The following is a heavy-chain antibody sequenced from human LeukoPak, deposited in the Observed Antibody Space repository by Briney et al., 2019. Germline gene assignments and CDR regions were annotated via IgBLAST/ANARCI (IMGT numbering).Heavy chain of an antibody. J-gene: IGHJ4*02. Sequence: GRSLRLSCAASGFTFSSYAMHWVRQAPGKGLEWVAVISYDGSNKYYADSVKGRFTISRDNSKNTLYLQMNSLRAEDTAVYYCARVRLLTYYFDYWGQGTLVTVSS. CDR2: ISYDGSNK. V-gene: IGHV3-30-3*01. CDR1: GFTFSSYA. CDR3: ARVRLLTYYFDY. D-gene: IGHD1-14*01.